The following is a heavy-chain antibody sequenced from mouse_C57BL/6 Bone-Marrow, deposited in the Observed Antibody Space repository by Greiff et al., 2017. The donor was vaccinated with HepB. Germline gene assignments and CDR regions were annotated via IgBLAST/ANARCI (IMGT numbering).Heavy chain of an antibody. CDR1: GFTFSDFY. J-gene: IGHJ4*01. CDR2: SRNKANDYTK. Sequence: EVKLVESGGGLVQSGRSLRLSCATSGFTFSDFYMEWVRQAPGKGLEWIAASRNKANDYTKEYSASVKGRFIVSRDTSQSILYLQMNALRAEDTAIYYCARDHYAMDYWGQGTSVTVSS. V-gene: IGHV7-1*01. CDR3: ARDHYAMDY.